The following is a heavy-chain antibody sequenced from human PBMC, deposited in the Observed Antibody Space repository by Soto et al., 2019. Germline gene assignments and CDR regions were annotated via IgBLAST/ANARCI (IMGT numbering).Heavy chain of an antibody. CDR3: ARVRKYGYYYYGMDV. V-gene: IGHV3-7*01. D-gene: IGHD4-17*01. CDR2: IKQDGSEK. CDR1: GFTFSSYW. J-gene: IGHJ6*02. Sequence: PGGSLRLSCAASGFTFSSYWMSWVRQAPGKGLEWVANIKQDGSEKYYVDSVKGRFTISRDNAKNSLYLQMNSLRAEDTAVYYCARVRKYGYYYYGMDVWGQGTTVTVSS.